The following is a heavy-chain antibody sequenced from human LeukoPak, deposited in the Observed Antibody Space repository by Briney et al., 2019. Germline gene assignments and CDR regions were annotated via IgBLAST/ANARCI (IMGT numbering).Heavy chain of an antibody. CDR2: ISSTSRYI. CDR3: ARDYSSGWYRVLDYYYMDV. V-gene: IGHV3-21*01. J-gene: IGHJ6*03. D-gene: IGHD6-19*01. CDR1: GFTFNTYS. Sequence: GGSLRLSCAASGFTFNTYSMNWVRQAPGKGLEWVSSISSTSRYIYYADSVKGRFTVSRDNAKNSLFLQMNSLRAEDTALYYCARDYSSGWYRVLDYYYMDVWGKGTTVTVSS.